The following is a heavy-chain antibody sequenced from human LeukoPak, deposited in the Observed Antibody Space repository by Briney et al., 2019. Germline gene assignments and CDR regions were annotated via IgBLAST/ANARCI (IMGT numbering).Heavy chain of an antibody. CDR3: ARDTTTYYDFWD. CDR2: INPSGGST. CDR1: GYTFTSYY. J-gene: IGHJ4*02. V-gene: IGHV1-46*01. Sequence: ASVKVSCKASGYTFTSYYMHWVRQAPGQGLEWMGVINPSGGSTSYAQKFQGRVTMTRDTSTSTVYMELSSLRSEDTAVYYCARDTTTYYDFWDWGQGTLVTVSS. D-gene: IGHD3-3*01.